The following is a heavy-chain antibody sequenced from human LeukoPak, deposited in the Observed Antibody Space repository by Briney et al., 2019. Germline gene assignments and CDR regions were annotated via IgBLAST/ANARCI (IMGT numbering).Heavy chain of an antibody. CDR2: IYPRDSNT. Sequence: GESLKISCQAAGYNFTNYWIAWVRQMPGKGLEWMGFIYPRDSNTIYSPSFQGQVTISVDTSINTAYLQWISLKASDTAMYYCARHPIAAGGAYNWFDPWGQGTLVTVSS. CDR1: GYNFTNYW. CDR3: ARHPIAAGGAYNWFDP. V-gene: IGHV5-51*01. D-gene: IGHD6-13*01. J-gene: IGHJ5*02.